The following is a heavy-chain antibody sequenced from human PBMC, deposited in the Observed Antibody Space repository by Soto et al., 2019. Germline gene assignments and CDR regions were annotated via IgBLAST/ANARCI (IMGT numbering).Heavy chain of an antibody. CDR1: GFPFGNFF. CDR2: IRSQPYGGTA. Sequence: PGGSPSLSCPASGFPFGNFFMSWFRQAPGKGMEWVGFIRSQPYGGTAEYAASVRGRFTISRDDSKGIAYLQMNSLQTEDSGVYYCIGSFPFWGQGTLVTVSS. CDR3: IGSFPF. J-gene: IGHJ4*02. D-gene: IGHD3-10*01. V-gene: IGHV3-49*03.